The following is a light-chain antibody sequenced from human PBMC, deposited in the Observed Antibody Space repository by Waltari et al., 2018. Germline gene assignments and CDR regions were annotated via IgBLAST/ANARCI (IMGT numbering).Light chain of an antibody. V-gene: IGKV3-15*01. CDR3: QQYDNRPPYT. CDR1: QSVSSN. CDR2: SAS. J-gene: IGKJ2*01. Sequence: EIVMTQSPATLSVSPGDRATLSCRASQSVSSNLAWYQQKLGQAPRLLIYSASTRAAGVPDRFSGSGSGTQFTLTISSLQSEDFAVYYCQQYDNRPPYTVGQGTKLE.